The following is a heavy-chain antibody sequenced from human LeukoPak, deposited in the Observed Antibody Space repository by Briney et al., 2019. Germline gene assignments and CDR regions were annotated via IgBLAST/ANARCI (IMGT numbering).Heavy chain of an antibody. CDR3: ARDWNYSSGWLDY. J-gene: IGHJ4*02. D-gene: IGHD6-19*01. V-gene: IGHV3-30*02. Sequence: GGSLRLSCAASGFTFSSYGMHWVRQAPGKGLEWVAFIRSGGSNKYYADSVKGRFTISRDNAKNSLYLQMNSLRAEDTAVYYCARDWNYSSGWLDYWGQGTLVTVSS. CDR2: IRSGGSNK. CDR1: GFTFSSYG.